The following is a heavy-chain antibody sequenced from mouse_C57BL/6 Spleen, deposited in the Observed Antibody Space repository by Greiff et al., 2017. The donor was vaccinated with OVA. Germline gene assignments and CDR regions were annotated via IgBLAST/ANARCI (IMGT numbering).Heavy chain of an antibody. CDR3: TRVYDVGYFDV. Sequence: EVKLVESGEGLVKPGGSLKLSCAASGFTFSSYAMSWVRPTPEKRLEWVAFISSGGDYIYYADTVKGRFTISRDNARNTLYLQMSSLKSEDTAMYYCTRVYDVGYFDVWGTGTTVTVSS. D-gene: IGHD2-12*01. J-gene: IGHJ1*03. V-gene: IGHV5-9-1*02. CDR2: ISSGGDYI. CDR1: GFTFSSYA.